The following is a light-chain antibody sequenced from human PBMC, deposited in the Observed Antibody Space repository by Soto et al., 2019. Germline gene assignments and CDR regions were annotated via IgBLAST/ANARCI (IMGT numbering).Light chain of an antibody. Sequence: QSALTQPASVSGSPGQSITISCTGTSSDVGSYNLVSWYQQHPGKAPKLMIYEVSKRPSGVSNRFSGSKSGNTASLTISGLQAEHEADYYCCSYAGSSTRYVFGTGTKLTVL. CDR3: CSYAGSSTRYV. J-gene: IGLJ1*01. V-gene: IGLV2-23*02. CDR2: EVS. CDR1: SSDVGSYNL.